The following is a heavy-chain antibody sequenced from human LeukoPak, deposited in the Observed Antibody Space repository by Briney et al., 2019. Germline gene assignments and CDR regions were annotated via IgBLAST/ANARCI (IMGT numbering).Heavy chain of an antibody. CDR1: GYTFTGYY. CDR3: ARGYDSSGYGAFDI. CDR2: INPSSGGT. Sequence: ASVKVSSKASGYTFTGYYMHWVRQAPGQGLEWMGRINPSSGGTNYAQKFQGRVTMTRDTSISTAYMELSRLRSDDTAVYYCARGYDSSGYGAFDIWGQGTMVTVSS. V-gene: IGHV1-2*06. J-gene: IGHJ3*02. D-gene: IGHD3-22*01.